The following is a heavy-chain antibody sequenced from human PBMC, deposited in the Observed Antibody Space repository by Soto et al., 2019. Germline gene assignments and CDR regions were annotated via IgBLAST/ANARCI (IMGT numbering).Heavy chain of an antibody. CDR1: GDSINSDKYY. CDR2: IYYRGNT. CDR3: ARLEGLATISYYCAF. Sequence: QLQLQESGPGLVKPSETLSLTCSVSGDSINSDKYYWGWIRQPPGKGLEWIGSIYYRGNTYYNPSPQPRVTISLDKSKSQFSLKLNSVTAADSAVYFCARLEGLATISYYCAFWGQGALVTVSS. V-gene: IGHV4-39*01. D-gene: IGHD3-9*01. J-gene: IGHJ4*02.